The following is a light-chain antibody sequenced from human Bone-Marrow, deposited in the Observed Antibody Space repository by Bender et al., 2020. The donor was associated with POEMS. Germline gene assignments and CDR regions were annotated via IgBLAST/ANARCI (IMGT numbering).Light chain of an antibody. Sequence: QSALTQPASVSGSPGQSITISCTGTSGDVGRYKLVSWYQLQPDKAPKLMIYEGNKRPSGVSNRFSGSMSGNTASLTISGLQAEDEADYYCVAWDASLNGPVFGGGTKLTVL. V-gene: IGLV2-14*02. J-gene: IGLJ2*01. CDR3: VAWDASLNGPV. CDR1: SGDVGRYKL. CDR2: EGN.